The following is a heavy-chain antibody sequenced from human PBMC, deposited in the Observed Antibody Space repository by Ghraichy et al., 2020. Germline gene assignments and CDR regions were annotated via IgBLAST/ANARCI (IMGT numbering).Heavy chain of an antibody. CDR1: GFTFSSYS. D-gene: IGHD4-23*01. Sequence: GSLRLSCVGSGFTFSSYSMNWVRQSPGKGLEWISYITSSSSFISYADSVKGRFTISRDNAQNSLYLQMNSLRYEDTAVYYCARGSAVVRFYYYAGMDVWGQGTTVTVSS. CDR3: ARGSAVVRFYYYAGMDV. CDR2: ITSSSSFI. V-gene: IGHV3-48*02. J-gene: IGHJ6*02.